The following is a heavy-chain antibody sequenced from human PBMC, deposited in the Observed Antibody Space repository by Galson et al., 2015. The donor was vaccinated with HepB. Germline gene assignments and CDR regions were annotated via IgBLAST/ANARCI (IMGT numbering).Heavy chain of an antibody. J-gene: IGHJ4*02. V-gene: IGHV1-69*04. CDR1: GGTFSSYA. D-gene: IGHD3-22*01. CDR2: IIPILGIA. CDR3: ARDLPGDYYYDSSGPLDY. Sequence: SVKVSCKASGGTFSSYAISWVRQAPGQGLEWMGRIIPILGIANYAQKFQGRVTITADKSTSTAYMELSSLRSEDTAVYYCARDLPGDYYYDSSGPLDYWDQGTLVTVSS.